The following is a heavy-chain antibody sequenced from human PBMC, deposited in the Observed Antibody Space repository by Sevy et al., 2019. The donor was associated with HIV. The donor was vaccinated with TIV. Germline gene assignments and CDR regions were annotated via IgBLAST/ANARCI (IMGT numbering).Heavy chain of an antibody. CDR3: ARCAFGHYDFDS. CDR1: GFPFSRHS. D-gene: IGHD4-17*01. V-gene: IGHV3-21*01. Sequence: GGSLRLSCAASGFPFSRHSMNWVRQAPGKGLEWVSSISSSGYIYSPDSLKGRFTISRDNAKNSVYLQMNSLRPEDTAVYYCARCAFGHYDFDSWGQGTLVTDSS. J-gene: IGHJ4*02. CDR2: ISSSGYI.